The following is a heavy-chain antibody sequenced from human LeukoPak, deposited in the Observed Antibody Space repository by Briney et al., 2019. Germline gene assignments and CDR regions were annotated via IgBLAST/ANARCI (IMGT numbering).Heavy chain of an antibody. J-gene: IGHJ4*02. D-gene: IGHD3-22*01. CDR2: INPNSGGT. V-gene: IGHV1-2*02. CDR1: GYTFTGYY. CDR3: ARVMGSYYDSSGHSPLDY. Sequence: GASVKVSCKASGYTFTGYYMHWVRQAPGQGLEWMGWINPNSGGTNYAQKFQGRVTMTRDTSISTAYMELSRLRSDDTAVYYCARVMGSYYDSSGHSPLDYWGQGTLVTVSS.